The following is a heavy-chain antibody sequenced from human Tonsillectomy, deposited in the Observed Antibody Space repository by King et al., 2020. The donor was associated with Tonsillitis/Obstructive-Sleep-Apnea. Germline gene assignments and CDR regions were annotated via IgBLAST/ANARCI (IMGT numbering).Heavy chain of an antibody. CDR3: ARRGNVSVTFDI. CDR2: INHSGST. Sequence: VQLQQWGAGLLKPSETLSLTCAVYGGSFSGYYWSWICQPPGKGLEWIGEINHSGSTHYNPSLKSRVTISVDTSKNQFSLKLSSVTAADTAVYYCARRGNVSVTFDIWGQGTMVTVSS. D-gene: IGHD3-10*01. J-gene: IGHJ3*02. V-gene: IGHV4-34*01. CDR1: GGSFSGYY.